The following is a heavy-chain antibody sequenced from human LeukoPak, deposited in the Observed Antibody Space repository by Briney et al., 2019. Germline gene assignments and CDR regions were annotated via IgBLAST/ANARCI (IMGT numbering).Heavy chain of an antibody. CDR3: AREIAAAGTPSGFDY. D-gene: IGHD6-13*01. Sequence: GASVKVSCKASGYTFTSYGISWVRQAPGQGLEWMGGIIPIFGTANYAQKFQGRVTITADESTSTAYMELSSLRSEDTAVYYCAREIAAAGTPSGFDYWGQGTLVTVSS. J-gene: IGHJ4*02. V-gene: IGHV1-69*13. CDR2: IIPIFGTA. CDR1: GYTFTSYG.